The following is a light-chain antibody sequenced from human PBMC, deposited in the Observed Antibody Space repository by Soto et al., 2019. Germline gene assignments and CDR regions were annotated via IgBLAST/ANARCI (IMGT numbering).Light chain of an antibody. CDR1: RSNIGVNT. CDR2: TSN. V-gene: IGLV1-44*01. CDR3: AAWDDSLNAVV. Sequence: QSVLTQPPSASGTPGQTVTISCSGGRSNIGVNTLNWYQHLPGTAPKLLISTSNRRPSGVRDRFSGSKSGTSASLAISGLQSDDEADYYCAAWDDSLNAVVFGGGTQLTVL. J-gene: IGLJ2*01.